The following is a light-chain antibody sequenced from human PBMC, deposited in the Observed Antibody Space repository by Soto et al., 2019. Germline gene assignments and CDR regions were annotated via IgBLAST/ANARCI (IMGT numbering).Light chain of an antibody. CDR3: CSYAGSSTLI. V-gene: IGLV2-23*02. J-gene: IGLJ1*01. Sequence: LTQPASVSGSPGQSVTLSCPGTSSDVGSYNLVSWYQQHPGKAPKLMIYEVSKRPSGVSNRFSGSKSGNTASLTISGLQAEDEADYYCCSYAGSSTLIFGTGTKVTVL. CDR1: SSDVGSYNL. CDR2: EVS.